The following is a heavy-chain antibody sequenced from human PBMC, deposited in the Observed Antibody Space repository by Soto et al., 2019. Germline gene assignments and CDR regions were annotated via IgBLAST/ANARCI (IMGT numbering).Heavy chain of an antibody. CDR3: ASFIRGGSGWNLDDYSSGMDV. V-gene: IGHV1-24*01. J-gene: IGHJ6*02. CDR1: GYTLTELS. Sequence: ASVKVSCKVSGYTLTELSMHWVRQAPGKGLEWMGGFDPEDGETIYAQMFQGRVSMTEDTSTDTAYMALSSLRSEDTAMYYCASFIRGGSGWNLDDYSSGMDVWGQGTTVTVS. CDR2: FDPEDGET. D-gene: IGHD6-25*01.